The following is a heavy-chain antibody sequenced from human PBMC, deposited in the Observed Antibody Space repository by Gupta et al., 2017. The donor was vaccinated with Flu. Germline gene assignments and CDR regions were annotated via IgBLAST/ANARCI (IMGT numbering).Heavy chain of an antibody. CDR1: GFTFSSYY. D-gene: IGHD2-21*02. V-gene: IGHV3-11*05. J-gene: IGHJ2*01. Sequence: QVQLVESGGGLVQPGGSLRLSCAASGFTFSSYYMSWIRQAPGKGLEWVSYISSSSSYTNYADSVKGRFTISRDNAKNSLYLQMNSRRAEDTAVYYCARDPGCGGDCYSLYFDLWGRGTLVTVSS. CDR3: ARDPGCGGDCYSLYFDL. CDR2: ISSSSSYT.